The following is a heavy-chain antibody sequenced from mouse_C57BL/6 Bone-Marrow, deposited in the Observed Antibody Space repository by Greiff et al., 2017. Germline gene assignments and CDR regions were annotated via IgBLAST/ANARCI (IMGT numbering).Heavy chain of an antibody. J-gene: IGHJ2*01. CDR3: ARGDHITTAVAPHYFDN. CDR2: IYPGSGST. CDR1: GYTFTSYW. Sequence: QVQLQQPGAELVKPGASVKMSCKASGYTFTSYWITWVKQRPGQGLEWIGDIYPGSGSTNYNEKFKSKATLTVDTSSSTAYMQHSSLTSEDSAVYYDARGDHITTAVAPHYFDNWGQGTTLTVSS. V-gene: IGHV1-55*01. D-gene: IGHD1-1*01.